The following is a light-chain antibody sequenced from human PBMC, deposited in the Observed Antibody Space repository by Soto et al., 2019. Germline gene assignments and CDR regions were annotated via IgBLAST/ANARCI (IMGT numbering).Light chain of an antibody. CDR2: KAS. V-gene: IGKV1-5*03. J-gene: IGKJ1*01. CDR1: QSISSW. Sequence: DIQMTQSPSTLSASVGDRVTITCRASQSISSWLAWFQQKPGKAPKLLIYKASSLESGVPSRFSGSGSRTEVTLTISSLQPDDFAHDYCQQYNSYSWTFGQGTKVEIK. CDR3: QQYNSYSWT.